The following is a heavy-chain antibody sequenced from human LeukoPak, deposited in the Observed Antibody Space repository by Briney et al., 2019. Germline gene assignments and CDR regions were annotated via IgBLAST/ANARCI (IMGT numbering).Heavy chain of an antibody. Sequence: ASVKVSCKASGYTFTSYAMHWVRQAPGQRLEWMGWINAGNGNTIYSQKFQGRVTITRDTSASTAYMELSSLRSEDTAVYYCARDRSGYDFPESWFDPWGQGTLVTVSS. CDR2: INAGNGNT. J-gene: IGHJ5*02. CDR1: GYTFTSYA. D-gene: IGHD3-3*01. CDR3: ARDRSGYDFPESWFDP. V-gene: IGHV1-3*01.